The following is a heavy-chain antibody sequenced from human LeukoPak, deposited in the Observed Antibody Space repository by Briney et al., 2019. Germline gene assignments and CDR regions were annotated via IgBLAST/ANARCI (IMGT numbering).Heavy chain of an antibody. CDR1: GGTFSSYA. CDR3: ARDPQYSSSWYVG. D-gene: IGHD6-13*01. Sequence: ASVKVSCKASGGTFSSYAISWVRQAPGQGLQWMGRIIPILGIANYAQKFQGRVTITADKSTGTAYMELSSLRSEDTAVYYCARDPQYSSSWYVGWGQGTLVTVSS. V-gene: IGHV1-69*04. J-gene: IGHJ4*02. CDR2: IIPILGIA.